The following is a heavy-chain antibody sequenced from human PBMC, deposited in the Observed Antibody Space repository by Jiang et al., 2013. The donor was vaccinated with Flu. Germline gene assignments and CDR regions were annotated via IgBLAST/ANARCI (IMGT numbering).Heavy chain of an antibody. Sequence: SGAEVKKPGSSVKVSCKASGGTFSSYAISWVRQAPGQGLEWMGRIIPILGIANYAQKFQGRVTITADKSTSTAYMELSSLRSADTAVYFCASSASYGLDIWGKGTTVTVSS. D-gene: IGHD2-15*01. CDR3: ASSASYGLDI. J-gene: IGHJ6*04. V-gene: IGHV1-69*04. CDR2: IIPILGIA. CDR1: GGTFSSYA.